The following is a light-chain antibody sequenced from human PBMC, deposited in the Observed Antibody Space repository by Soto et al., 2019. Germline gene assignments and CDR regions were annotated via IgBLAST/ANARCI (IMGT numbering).Light chain of an antibody. CDR3: AACDDSLSPQVV. CDR1: SSNIGSNY. CDR2: RNN. V-gene: IGLV1-47*01. Sequence: QSVLTQPPSASGTPGQRVTISCSRSSSNIGSNYVYWYQQLPGTAPKLLIYRNNQRPSGVPDRFSGSKSGTSASLAISGLRSEDEADYYCAACDDSLSPQVVFGGGTKLTVL. J-gene: IGLJ2*01.